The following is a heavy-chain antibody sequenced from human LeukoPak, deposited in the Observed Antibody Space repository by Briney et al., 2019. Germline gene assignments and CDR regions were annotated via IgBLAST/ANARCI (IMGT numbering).Heavy chain of an antibody. V-gene: IGHV4-31*03. Sequence: SETLSLTCTVSGVPISSGGYSWTWIRPPPGKGLEWIGYVSYSGNTYYNPSVKSRVAISSDASKNQFSLTLTSVTAADTAVYYCARDFLQTSSPDAFDIWGQGTMVSVSS. CDR1: GVPISSGGYS. CDR2: VSYSGNT. D-gene: IGHD2/OR15-2a*01. CDR3: ARDFLQTSSPDAFDI. J-gene: IGHJ3*02.